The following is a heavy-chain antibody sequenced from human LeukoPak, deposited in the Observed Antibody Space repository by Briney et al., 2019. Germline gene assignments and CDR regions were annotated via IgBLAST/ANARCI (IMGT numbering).Heavy chain of an antibody. V-gene: IGHV5-51*01. CDR3: ARGGVVPTAMYATAVEDYHYYGMDV. D-gene: IGHD2-2*01. CDR2: IYPGDSDT. J-gene: IGHJ6*02. CDR1: GYSFTNYW. Sequence: GESLKISCKGSGYSFTNYWITWVRQMPGKGLEWMGIIYPGDSDTRYSPSFQGQVTISADKSISTAYLQWSSLKASDTAMYYCARGGVVPTAMYATAVEDYHYYGMDVWGQGTTVTVSS.